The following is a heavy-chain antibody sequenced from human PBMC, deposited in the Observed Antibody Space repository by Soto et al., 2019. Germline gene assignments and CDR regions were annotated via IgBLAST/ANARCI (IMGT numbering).Heavy chain of an antibody. D-gene: IGHD4-17*01. CDR2: ISAYNGNT. CDR1: GYTFTSYG. V-gene: IGHV1-18*01. CDR3: ARTFDYGDYATYNWFDP. J-gene: IGHJ5*02. Sequence: GASVKVSCKASGYTFTSYGISWVRQAPGQGLEWMGWISAYNGNTNYAQKLQGRVTMTTDTSTSTAYMELRSLRSDDTAVYYCARTFDYGDYATYNWFDPWGQGTLVTVSS.